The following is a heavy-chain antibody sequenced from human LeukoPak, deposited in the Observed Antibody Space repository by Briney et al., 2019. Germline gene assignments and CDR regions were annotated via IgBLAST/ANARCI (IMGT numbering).Heavy chain of an antibody. D-gene: IGHD4-17*01. J-gene: IGHJ4*02. CDR2: IYTSGST. CDR3: ARDPWGSDYGDSYFDY. V-gene: IGHV4-61*02. CDR1: GGSISSGSYY. Sequence: SQTLSLTCAVSGGSISSGSYYWSWIQQPAGKGLEWIGRIYTSGSTNYNPSLKSRVTISVDTSKNQFSLKLSSVTAADTAVYYCARDPWGSDYGDSYFDYWGQGTLVTVSS.